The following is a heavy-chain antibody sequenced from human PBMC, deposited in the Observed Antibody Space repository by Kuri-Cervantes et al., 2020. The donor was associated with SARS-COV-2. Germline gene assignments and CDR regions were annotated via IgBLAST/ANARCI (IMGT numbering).Heavy chain of an antibody. Sequence: ASVKVSCKASGGTFTNYAITWLRQAPGQGLEWMGWMNPNSGNTGYAQKFQGRVTITRNTSISTAYMELSSLRSEDTAVYYCARGFKQSNGVDYWGQGTLVTVSS. CDR3: ARGFKQSNGVDY. V-gene: IGHV1-8*03. J-gene: IGHJ4*02. CDR1: GGTFTNYA. CDR2: MNPNSGNT. D-gene: IGHD2-8*01.